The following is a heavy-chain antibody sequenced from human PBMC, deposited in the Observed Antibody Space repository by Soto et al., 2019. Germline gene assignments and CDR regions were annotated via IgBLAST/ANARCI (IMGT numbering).Heavy chain of an antibody. J-gene: IGHJ5*02. CDR2: IWYDGSNK. CDR3: ARPIAAAATGGFDP. V-gene: IGHV3-33*01. CDR1: GFTFSSYG. D-gene: IGHD6-13*01. Sequence: QVQLVESGGGVVQPGRSLRLSCVASGFTFSSYGMHWVRQAPGKGLEWVAVIWYDGSNKYYADSVKGRFTISRDNSKNTLYLQMNSLRAEDTAVYYCARPIAAAATGGFDPWGQGTLVTVSS.